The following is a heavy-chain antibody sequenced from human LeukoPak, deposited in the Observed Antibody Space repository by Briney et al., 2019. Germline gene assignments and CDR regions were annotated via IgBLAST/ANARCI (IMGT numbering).Heavy chain of an antibody. CDR3: AKGYGYNWFDP. D-gene: IGHD5-18*01. CDR1: GFTFDDYA. CDR2: ISWNSGSI. Sequence: GGSLRLSCAASGFTFDDYAMHWVRQAPGKGLEWVSGISWNSGSIGYADSVKGRLSISRDNAKNSLYLQMNSLRAEDTALYYCAKGYGYNWFDPWGQGTLVTVSS. V-gene: IGHV3-9*01. J-gene: IGHJ5*02.